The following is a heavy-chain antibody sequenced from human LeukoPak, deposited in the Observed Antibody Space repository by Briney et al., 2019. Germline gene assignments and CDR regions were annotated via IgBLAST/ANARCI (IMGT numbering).Heavy chain of an antibody. CDR2: IIPIFGTA. CDR3: ARVPLAAAYLDY. Sequence: ASVKVSCEASGGTFSSYAISWVRQAPGQGLEWMGGIIPIFGTANYAQKFQGRVTITADESTSTAYMELSSLRSEDTAVYYCARVPLAAAYLDYWGQGTLVTVSS. V-gene: IGHV1-69*13. CDR1: GGTFSSYA. D-gene: IGHD6-13*01. J-gene: IGHJ4*02.